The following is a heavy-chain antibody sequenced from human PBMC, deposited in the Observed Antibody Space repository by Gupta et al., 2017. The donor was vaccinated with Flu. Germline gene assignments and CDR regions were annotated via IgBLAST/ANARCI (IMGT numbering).Heavy chain of an antibody. CDR2: INTQTGNP. Sequence: WGRQGPGEGLEWVGWINTQTGNPTYANGFTGRLVWSLDTSVSTAYLEISRLEDADTGGYFCGRGLPTTIRQQVYSHSYIDVWGGGTTVTVSS. CDR3: GRGLPTTIRQQVYSHSYIDV. J-gene: IGHJ6*03. D-gene: IGHD1-1*01. V-gene: IGHV7-4-1*02.